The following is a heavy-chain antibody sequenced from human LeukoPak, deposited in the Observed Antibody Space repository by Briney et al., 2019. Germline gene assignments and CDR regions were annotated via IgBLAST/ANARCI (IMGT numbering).Heavy chain of an antibody. Sequence: GGSLRLSCAASGFTFDDYTMHWVRQAPGKGLEWVSLISWDGGSTYYADSVKGRFTISRDNSKNSLYLQMNSLRTEDTALYYCAKDKFSGGSGSYHSGYFDYWGQGTLVTVSS. CDR1: GFTFDDYT. D-gene: IGHD3-10*01. CDR2: ISWDGGST. J-gene: IGHJ4*02. CDR3: AKDKFSGGSGSYHSGYFDY. V-gene: IGHV3-43*01.